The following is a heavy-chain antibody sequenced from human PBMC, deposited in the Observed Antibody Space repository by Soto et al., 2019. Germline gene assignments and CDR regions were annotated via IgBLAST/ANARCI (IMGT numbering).Heavy chain of an antibody. J-gene: IGHJ2*01. CDR2: ISASGGNI. Sequence: GGSLRLSCVASGFIFSDYAMTCVRQAPGKGLQWVATISASGGNIEYADSLKGRFTISRDNSKNSVYLQLSGLTADDTAVHYCAKVAGGLGYFDLWGRGTLVTVSS. D-gene: IGHD3-16*01. CDR1: GFIFSDYA. V-gene: IGHV3-23*01. CDR3: AKVAGGLGYFDL.